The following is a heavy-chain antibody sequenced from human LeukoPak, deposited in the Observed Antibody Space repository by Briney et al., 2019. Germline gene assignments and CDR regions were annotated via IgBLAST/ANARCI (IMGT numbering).Heavy chain of an antibody. CDR3: AIMGYFDY. J-gene: IGHJ4*02. CDR1: GYTFTSYG. CDR2: IIPIFGTA. V-gene: IGHV1-69*13. D-gene: IGHD3-16*01. Sequence: SVTVSCKASGYTFTSYGISWVRQAPGQGLEWMGGIIPIFGTANYAQKFQGRVTITADESTSTAYMELSSLRSEDTAVYYCAIMGYFDYWGQGTLVTVSS.